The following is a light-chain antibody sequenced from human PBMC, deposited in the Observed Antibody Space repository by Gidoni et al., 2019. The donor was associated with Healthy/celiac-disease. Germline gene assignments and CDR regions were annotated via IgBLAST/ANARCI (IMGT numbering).Light chain of an antibody. CDR2: KDS. V-gene: IGLV3-25*03. CDR1: ALPKQY. CDR3: QSADSSGTWVV. J-gene: IGLJ2*01. Sequence: SYELTQPPSVAVSPGQTARITCSGDALPKQYAYWYQQKPGQAPVLVIYKDSERPSGIPERFSGSSSGTTVTLTIRGVQAEDEADYYCQSADSSGTWVVFGGGTKLTVL.